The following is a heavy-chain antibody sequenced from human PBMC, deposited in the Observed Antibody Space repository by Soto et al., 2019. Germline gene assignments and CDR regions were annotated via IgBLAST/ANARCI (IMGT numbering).Heavy chain of an antibody. CDR3: ARSEKWVTGNMGGY. CDR2: ISPYNYNT. J-gene: IGHJ4*02. Sequence: QVQLVQSGAEVKEPGASVRVSCKASGYTFTTYGISWVRQAPGQVLEWMGWISPYNYNTNYAQKLQGRLTMTTDTSTSTAYMELRSLRSDDTAVSYCARSEKWVTGNMGGYWGQGTLVTVYS. V-gene: IGHV1-18*04. D-gene: IGHD1-20*01. CDR1: GYTFTTYG.